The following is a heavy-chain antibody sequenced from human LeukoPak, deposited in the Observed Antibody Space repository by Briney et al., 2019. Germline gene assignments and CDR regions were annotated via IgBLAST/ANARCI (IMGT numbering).Heavy chain of an antibody. V-gene: IGHV3-7*01. CDR2: IKQDGSEK. D-gene: IGHD6-13*01. J-gene: IGHJ6*03. CDR3: ARDEPTIAAAGPLYYYYYYYMDV. CDR1: GFTFSSYW. Sequence: GGSLRLSCAASGFTFSSYWMSWVRQAPGKGLEWVANIKQDGSEKYYVDSVKGRFTISRDNAKNSLYLQMNSLRAEDTAVYYCARDEPTIAAAGPLYYYYYYYMDVWGKGTTVTVSS.